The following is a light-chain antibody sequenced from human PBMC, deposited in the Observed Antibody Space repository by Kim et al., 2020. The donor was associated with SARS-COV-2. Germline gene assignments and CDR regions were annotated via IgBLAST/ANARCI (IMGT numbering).Light chain of an antibody. CDR1: SSDVGGYNY. J-gene: IGLJ1*01. V-gene: IGLV2-14*03. CDR2: DVS. Sequence: GQSITISCTGTSSDVGGYNYVSWYQQHPGKAPKLMIYDVSNRPSGVSNRFSGSKSGNTASLTISGLQAEDEADYYCSSYTSTSTLVFGTGTKVTVL. CDR3: SSYTSTSTLV.